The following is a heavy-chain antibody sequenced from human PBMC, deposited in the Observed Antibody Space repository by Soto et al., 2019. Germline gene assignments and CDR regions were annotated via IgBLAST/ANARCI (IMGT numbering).Heavy chain of an antibody. J-gene: IGHJ4*02. CDR2: IWYDGSNK. D-gene: IGHD2-21*02. CDR3: ARDPRVVTAPNLFDY. Sequence: QVQLVESGGGVVQPGRSLRLSCAASGFTFSSYGMHWVRQAPGKGLEWVAVIWYDGSNKYYADSVKGRFTISRDNSKNTLYLQMNSLRAEDTAVYYCARDPRVVTAPNLFDYWGQGTLVTVSS. V-gene: IGHV3-33*01. CDR1: GFTFSSYG.